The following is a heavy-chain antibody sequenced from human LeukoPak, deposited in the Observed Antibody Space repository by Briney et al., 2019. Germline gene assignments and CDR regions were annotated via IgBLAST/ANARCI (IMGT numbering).Heavy chain of an antibody. Sequence: ASVKVSCKASGYTFTSYGISWVRQAPGQGLEWMGWISAYNGNTNYAQKLQGRVTMTTDTSTSTAYMELRSLRSDDTAVYYCARKGRGRKYYYDSSGYVDYWGQGTLVTVSS. CDR1: GYTFTSYG. CDR3: ARKGRGRKYYYDSSGYVDY. CDR2: ISAYNGNT. J-gene: IGHJ4*02. D-gene: IGHD3-22*01. V-gene: IGHV1-18*01.